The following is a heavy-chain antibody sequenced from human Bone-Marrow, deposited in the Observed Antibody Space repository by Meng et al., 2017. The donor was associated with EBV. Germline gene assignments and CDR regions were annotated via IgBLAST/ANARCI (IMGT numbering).Heavy chain of an antibody. CDR2: ISGSGGST. V-gene: IGHV3-23*01. CDR1: GFTFSSYA. Sequence: EMPLLESXGGLVQPGXSLRLSXAASGFTFSSYAMSWVRQAPGKGLEWVSAISGSGGSTYYADSVKGRFTISRDNSKNTLYLQMNSLRAEDTAVYYCASTVTTRRNYFDYWGQGTLVTVSS. D-gene: IGHD4-17*01. CDR3: ASTVTTRRNYFDY. J-gene: IGHJ4*02.